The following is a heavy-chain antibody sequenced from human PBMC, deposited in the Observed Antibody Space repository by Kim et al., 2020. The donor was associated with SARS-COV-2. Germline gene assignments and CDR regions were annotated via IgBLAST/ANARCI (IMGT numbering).Heavy chain of an antibody. D-gene: IGHD3-16*01. CDR3: ARRMNIYTYHYFDS. V-gene: IGHV3-74*01. CDR2: ISSNGGTI. J-gene: IGHJ4*01. Sequence: GGSLRLSCAASGFTLSDYWMHWVRQAPGEGLVCVSRISSNGGTIHYADSLKGRFTISRDKAKNTLYLQMNSLRVEDSAVYYCARRMNIYTYHYFDSW. CDR1: GFTLSDYW.